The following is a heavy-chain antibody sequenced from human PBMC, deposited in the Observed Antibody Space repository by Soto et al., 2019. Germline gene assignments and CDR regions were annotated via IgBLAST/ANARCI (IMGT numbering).Heavy chain of an antibody. Sequence: HPGGSLRLSCAASGFTFSSYAMSWVRQAPGKGLEWVSAISGSGGSTYYADSVKGRFTISRDNSKNTLYLQMNSLRAEDTAVYYCAKPVVFSLGHDFWSGYPYYFDYWGQGTLVTVSS. CDR1: GFTFSSYA. CDR3: AKPVVFSLGHDFWSGYPYYFDY. CDR2: ISGSGGST. D-gene: IGHD3-3*01. J-gene: IGHJ4*02. V-gene: IGHV3-23*01.